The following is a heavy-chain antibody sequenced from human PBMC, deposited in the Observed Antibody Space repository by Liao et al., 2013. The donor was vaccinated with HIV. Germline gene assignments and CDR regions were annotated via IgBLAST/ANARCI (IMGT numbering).Heavy chain of an antibody. CDR2: VNHSGST. J-gene: IGHJ2*01. Sequence: QVHLQQWGAGLLKPSETLSLTCAVYGGSFSGYYWSWIRQPPREGAWSGLGKVNHSGSTNYNPSLMSRITISVDTSKNQFSLKLSSVTAADTAVYYCARVRSGGSFSYWYFDLWGRGTLVTVSS. V-gene: IGHV4-34*01. D-gene: IGHD1-26*01. CDR1: GGSFSGYY. CDR3: ARVRSGGSFSYWYFDL.